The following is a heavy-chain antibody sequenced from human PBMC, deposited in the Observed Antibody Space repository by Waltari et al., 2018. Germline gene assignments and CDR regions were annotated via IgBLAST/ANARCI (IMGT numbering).Heavy chain of an antibody. CDR1: GGSFSGYY. CDR2: INHSGST. Sequence: QVQLQQWGAGLLKPSETLSLTCAVYGGSFSGYYWSWIRQPPGKGLEWIGEINHSGSTNYNPSLKSRVTISVDTSKNQFSLKLSSVTAADTAVYYCASRRLGYYYYYMDVWGKGTTVTVSS. CDR3: ASRRLGYYYYYMDV. J-gene: IGHJ6*03. V-gene: IGHV4-34*01. D-gene: IGHD3-16*01.